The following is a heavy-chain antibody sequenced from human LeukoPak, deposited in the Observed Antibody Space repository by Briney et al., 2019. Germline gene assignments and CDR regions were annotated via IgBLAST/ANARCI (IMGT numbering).Heavy chain of an antibody. D-gene: IGHD5-24*01. CDR3: ARVRDGYNDAYDF. J-gene: IGHJ3*01. CDR2: IKPSGDNT. V-gene: IGHV1-46*01. Sequence: GASVKVSCKTSGYSFTSYNLHWVRQAPGQRPEWMGIIKPSGDNTNNAQKFQGRVTMTSDTSTSTVYMELSSLKSEDTAVYYCARVRDGYNDAYDFWGQGTMVTVTS. CDR1: GYSFTSYN.